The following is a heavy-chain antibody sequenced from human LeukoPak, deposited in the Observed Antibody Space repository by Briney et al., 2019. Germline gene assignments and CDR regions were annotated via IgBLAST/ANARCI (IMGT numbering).Heavy chain of an antibody. CDR1: GYTFTSYG. J-gene: IGHJ4*02. D-gene: IGHD5-12*01. CDR2: ISAYNGNT. CDR3: ARADPIVATYYFDY. V-gene: IGHV1-18*01. Sequence: ASVKVSCKASGYTFTSYGISWVRQAPGQGLEWMGWISAYNGNTNYAQKLQGRVTMTTDTSTSTAYMELRSLRSDDTAVYYCARADPIVATYYFDYWGQGTLVTVPS.